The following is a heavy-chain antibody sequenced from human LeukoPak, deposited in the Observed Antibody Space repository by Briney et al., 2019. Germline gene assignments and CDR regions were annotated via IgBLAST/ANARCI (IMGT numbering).Heavy chain of an antibody. CDR2: IFPGDSDT. CDR1: GYIFTNYW. V-gene: IGHV5-51*01. Sequence: GESLKISCKGSGYIFTNYWIAWVRQMPGEGLECMGVIFPGDSDTRYSPSFQGQVTISADKSINTAYLQWSSLQASDTAMYYCARMRDGYTGTPLDFWGQGTLVTVSS. D-gene: IGHD5-24*01. CDR3: ARMRDGYTGTPLDF. J-gene: IGHJ4*02.